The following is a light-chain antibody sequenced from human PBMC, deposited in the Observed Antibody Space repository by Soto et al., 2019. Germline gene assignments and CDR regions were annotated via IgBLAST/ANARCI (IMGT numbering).Light chain of an antibody. CDR1: RSGISSN. CDR2: GAS. CDR3: QQYNNWPPIT. Sequence: MCLSPGETAPLSCSASRSGISSNLAWYQQKPGQAPRLLIYGASNRATGIPDRFSGSGSGTEFTLTISRLQSEDFAVYYCQQYNNWPPITFGKGTRLEI. J-gene: IGKJ5*01. V-gene: IGKV3-15*01.